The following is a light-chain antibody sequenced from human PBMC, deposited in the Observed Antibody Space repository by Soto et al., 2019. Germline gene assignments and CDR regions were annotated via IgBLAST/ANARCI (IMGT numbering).Light chain of an antibody. CDR1: QSIGSW. J-gene: IGKJ1*01. CDR3: HQYNSYWT. CDR2: KTS. Sequence: DIQMTQSPSLLSASVGDRVSMTCRASQSIGSWLAWYQQKPGKAPKLLIYKTSILENGVPSRFSGSGSGTEFTLSISSLQPDDFATYYCHQYNSYWTFGQGTKVDI. V-gene: IGKV1-5*03.